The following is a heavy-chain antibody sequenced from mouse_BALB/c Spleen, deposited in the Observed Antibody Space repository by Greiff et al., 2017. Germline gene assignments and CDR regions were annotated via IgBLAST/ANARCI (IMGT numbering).Heavy chain of an antibody. CDR3: ARYYGSSAMDY. J-gene: IGHJ4*01. Sequence: QVQLQQSGPELVKPGASVRISCKASGYTFTSYYIHWVKQRPGQGLEWIGWIYPGNVNTKYNEKFKGKATLTADKSSSTAYMQLSSLTSEDSAVYFCARYYGSSAMDYWGQGTSVTVSA. V-gene: IGHV1S56*01. CDR1: GYTFTSYY. CDR2: IYPGNVNT. D-gene: IGHD1-1*01.